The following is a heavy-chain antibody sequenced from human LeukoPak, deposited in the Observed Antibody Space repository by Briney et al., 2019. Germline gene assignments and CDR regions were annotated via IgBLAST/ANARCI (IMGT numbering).Heavy chain of an antibody. CDR1: GFTFSNNW. V-gene: IGHV3-7*01. CDR3: ARDLGPDSRLYAFDI. D-gene: IGHD3-16*01. J-gene: IGHJ3*02. CDR2: IKRDGSEN. Sequence: GWALRLSCAASGFTFSNNWMSWVRQAPGKGLEWVANIKRDGSENYYVDSVKGRFTISRDNAKNSLYLQMNSLRAEDTAVYYCARDLGPDSRLYAFDIWGQGTMVTVSS.